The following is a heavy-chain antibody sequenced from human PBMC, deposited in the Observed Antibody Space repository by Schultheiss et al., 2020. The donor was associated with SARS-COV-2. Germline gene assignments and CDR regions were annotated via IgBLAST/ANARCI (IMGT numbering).Heavy chain of an antibody. V-gene: IGHV4-31*03. Sequence: SGPTLVKPTQTLTLTCTFSGFSLSTSGMCVSWIRQHPGKGLEWIGYIYYSGSTYYNPSLKSRVTISVDTSKNQFSLKLSSVTAADTAVYYCARDSVAGTPFVGYYGMDVWGQGTTVTVSS. CDR3: ARDSVAGTPFVGYYGMDV. D-gene: IGHD6-13*01. CDR1: GFSLSTSGMC. CDR2: IYYSGST. J-gene: IGHJ6*02.